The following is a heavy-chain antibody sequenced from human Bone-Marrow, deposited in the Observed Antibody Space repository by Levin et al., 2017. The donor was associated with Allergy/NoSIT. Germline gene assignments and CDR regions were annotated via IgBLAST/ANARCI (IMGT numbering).Heavy chain of an antibody. CDR1: GFTFSSYA. Sequence: GESLKISCSASGFTFSSYAMHWVRQAPGKGLEYVSSISGNGGNTYYADSVKGRFTISRDNSKNTLSLQMSSLRVEDTAFYYCVKGGYNMGSNYFDPWGQGTLVTVSS. CDR3: VKGGYNMGSNYFDP. J-gene: IGHJ5*02. CDR2: ISGNGGNT. D-gene: IGHD1-14*01. V-gene: IGHV3-64D*06.